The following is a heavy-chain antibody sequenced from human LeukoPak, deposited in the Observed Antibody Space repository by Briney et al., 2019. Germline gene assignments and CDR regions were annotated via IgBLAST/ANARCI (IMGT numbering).Heavy chain of an antibody. J-gene: IGHJ4*02. CDR2: ISAYNGNT. CDR3: ARDSLTMVRGVIGY. Sequence: SVKISCKASGYTFTSYGISWVRQAPGQGLEWMGWISAYNGNTNYAQKLQGRVTMTTDTSTSTAYMELRSLRSDDTAVYYCARDSLTMVRGVIGYRGQGTLVTVSS. CDR1: GYTFTSYG. D-gene: IGHD3-10*01. V-gene: IGHV1-18*01.